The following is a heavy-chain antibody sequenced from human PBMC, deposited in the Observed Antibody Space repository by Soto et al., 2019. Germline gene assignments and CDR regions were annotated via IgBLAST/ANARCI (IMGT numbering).Heavy chain of an antibody. D-gene: IGHD3-3*01. CDR3: ARDGGTFGFDY. V-gene: IGHV4-39*02. Sequence: SLTCTVSGGSISSSSYYWGWIRQPPGKGLEWIGSIYYSGSTYYNPSLKSRVTISVDTSKNQFSLKLSSVTAADTAVYYCARDGGTFGFDYWGQGTLVTVSS. J-gene: IGHJ4*02. CDR2: IYYSGST. CDR1: GGSISSSSYY.